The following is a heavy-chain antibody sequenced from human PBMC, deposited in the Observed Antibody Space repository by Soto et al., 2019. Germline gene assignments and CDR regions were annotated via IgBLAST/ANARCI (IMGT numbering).Heavy chain of an antibody. CDR2: ISAYDGKT. J-gene: IGHJ5*02. V-gene: IGHV1-18*04. CDR1: GDTFTSYY. CDR3: ARDPHEFWTSYWFDP. D-gene: IGHD3-3*01. Sequence: ASVKVSCKAPGDTFTSYYLNWVRQAPGQGLEWMGWISAYDGKTTYTEKFQGRVTLTTDTSTSTAYMELRSLRSDDTAIYYCARDPHEFWTSYWFDPWGQGTPVTVSS.